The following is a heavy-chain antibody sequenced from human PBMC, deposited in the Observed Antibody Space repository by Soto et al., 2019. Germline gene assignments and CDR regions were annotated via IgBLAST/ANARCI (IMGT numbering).Heavy chain of an antibody. V-gene: IGHV1-69*13. D-gene: IGHD1-7*01. CDR2: IIPIFGTA. CDR3: ARSSGNWNYADRAYYYYGMDV. Sequence: SVKVSCKASGGTFSSYAISWVRQAPGQGLEWMGGIIPIFGTANYAQKFQGRITITADESTSTAYMELSSLRSEDTAVYYCARSSGNWNYADRAYYYYGMDVWGQGTTVTVSS. CDR1: GGTFSSYA. J-gene: IGHJ6*02.